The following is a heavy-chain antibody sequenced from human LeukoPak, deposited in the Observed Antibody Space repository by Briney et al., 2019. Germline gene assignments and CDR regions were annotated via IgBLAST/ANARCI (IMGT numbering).Heavy chain of an antibody. V-gene: IGHV3-30-3*01. Sequence: GGSLRLSCAASGFTFSSYAMHWVRQAPGKGLEWVAVISYDGSNKYYADSVKGRFTISRDNSKNTLYLQMNSLRAEDTAVYYCARAEPGYSYGYHFDYWGQGTLVTVSS. CDR1: GFTFSSYA. CDR3: ARAEPGYSYGYHFDY. D-gene: IGHD5-18*01. CDR2: ISYDGSNK. J-gene: IGHJ4*02.